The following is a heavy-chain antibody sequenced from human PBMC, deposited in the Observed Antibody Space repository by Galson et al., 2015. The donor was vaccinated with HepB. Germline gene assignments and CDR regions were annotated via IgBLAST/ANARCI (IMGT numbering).Heavy chain of an antibody. CDR3: ARRAAMVWKMKDDI. Sequence: SETLSLTCAVYGGSFSGYYWSWIRQPPGKGLEWIGEINHSGSTNYNPSLKSRVTISVDTSKNQFSLKLSSVTAADTAVYYCARRAAMVWKMKDDIWGQGTMVTVSS. CDR2: INHSGST. V-gene: IGHV4-34*01. CDR1: GGSFSGYY. J-gene: IGHJ3*02. D-gene: IGHD5-18*01.